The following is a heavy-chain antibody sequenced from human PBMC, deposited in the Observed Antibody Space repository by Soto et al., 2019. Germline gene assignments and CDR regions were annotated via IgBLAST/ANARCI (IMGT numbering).Heavy chain of an antibody. CDR1: GGTFKSYA. V-gene: IGHV1-69*01. D-gene: IGHD2-15*01. CDR3: ARGLTVYSSVLHYFDAIDV. Sequence: QVQLVQSGAEVRKPGSSVKVSCTVSGGTFKSYAISWLRQAPGQGLEWVGGFIPLFGTANYARDFEGRVTITADESTSTVYMELSSLRSEVTALFFCARGLTVYSSVLHYFDAIDVWGQGTTVTVSS. CDR2: FIPLFGTA. J-gene: IGHJ6*02.